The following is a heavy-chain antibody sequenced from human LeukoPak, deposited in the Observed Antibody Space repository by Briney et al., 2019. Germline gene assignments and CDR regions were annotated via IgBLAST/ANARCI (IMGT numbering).Heavy chain of an antibody. CDR3: ARHGMVAAVPTYYFDY. J-gene: IGHJ4*02. CDR2: INHSGST. Sequence: KTSETLSLTCAVYGGSFSGYYWSWIRQPPGKGLEWIGEINHSGSTNYNPSLKSRVTISVDTSKNQFSLKLSSVTAADTAVYYCARHGMVAAVPTYYFDYWGQGTLVTVSS. V-gene: IGHV4-34*01. CDR1: GGSFSGYY. D-gene: IGHD6-25*01.